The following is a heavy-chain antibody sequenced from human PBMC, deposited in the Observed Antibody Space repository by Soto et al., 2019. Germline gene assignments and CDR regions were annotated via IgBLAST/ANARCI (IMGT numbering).Heavy chain of an antibody. CDR1: GDSINSDKYY. D-gene: IGHD3-9*01. V-gene: IGHV4-39*01. J-gene: IGHJ4*02. CDR2: IYYRGNT. CDR3: GRLEGLATNSYYFDF. Sequence: QLQLQESGPGLVKPSETLSLTCSVSGDSINSDKYYWGWIRQPPGKGLEWIGSIYYRGNTYYNPSPQTRVTLSLNKSKSPVSLKLNSVTAADSAVYFLGRLEGLATNSYYFDFWGQGALVTVSS.